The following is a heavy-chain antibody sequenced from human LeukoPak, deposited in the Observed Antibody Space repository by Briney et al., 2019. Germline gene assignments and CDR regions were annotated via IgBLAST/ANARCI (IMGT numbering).Heavy chain of an antibody. J-gene: IGHJ4*02. Sequence: SETLSLTCAVYGGSFSGYYWSWIRQPPGKGLEWIGEINRSGSTNYNPSLKSRVTISVDTSKNQFSLKLSSVTAADTAVYYCARGLTSCYDYWGQGTLVTVSS. CDR2: INRSGST. CDR1: GGSFSGYY. CDR3: ARGLTSCYDY. V-gene: IGHV4-34*01. D-gene: IGHD2-2*01.